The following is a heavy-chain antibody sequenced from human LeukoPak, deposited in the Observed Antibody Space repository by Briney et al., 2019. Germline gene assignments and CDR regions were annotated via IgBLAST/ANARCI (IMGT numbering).Heavy chain of an antibody. D-gene: IGHD4-17*01. V-gene: IGHV1-3*03. CDR3: ARGYGDYVSELDY. CDR1: GYTFPNYA. Sequence: ASVKVSCKASGYTFPNYALHWVRQAPGQRLEWMGWINAGNGYTKYSQEFQGRVTFTRDTSASTAYMELSSLRSEDMAVYYCARGYGDYVSELDYWGQGTLVTVSS. J-gene: IGHJ4*02. CDR2: INAGNGYT.